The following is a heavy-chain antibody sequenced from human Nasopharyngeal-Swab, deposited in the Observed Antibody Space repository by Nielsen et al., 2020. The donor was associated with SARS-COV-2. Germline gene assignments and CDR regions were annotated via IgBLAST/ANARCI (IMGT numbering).Heavy chain of an antibody. CDR3: ARGNRPVAFDI. D-gene: IGHD2/OR15-2a*01. CDR2: ISSSSSTI. Sequence: GESLKISCAASGFTFSSYSMNWVRQAPGKGLEWVSYISSSSSTIYYADSVKGRFTISRDNAKNSLYLQMNSLRAEDTAVYYCARGNRPVAFDIWGQGTMVTVSS. V-gene: IGHV3-48*04. J-gene: IGHJ3*02. CDR1: GFTFSSYS.